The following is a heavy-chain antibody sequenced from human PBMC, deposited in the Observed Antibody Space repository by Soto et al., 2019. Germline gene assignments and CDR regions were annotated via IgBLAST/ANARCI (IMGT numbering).Heavy chain of an antibody. CDR1: GGSISSSSSY. J-gene: IGHJ4*02. V-gene: IGHV4-39*01. CDR3: AKTVFWSDYRVADY. CDR2: IHYSVNT. D-gene: IGHD3-3*01. Sequence: QLQLQESGPGLVKPSETLSLTCTVSGGSISSSSSYWGWIRQPPGKGLEWMCSIHYSVNTYYNPALKSRITISVYTSKNQFSLRLSAVIAADTAVYFCAKTVFWSDYRVADYWGQGTLVTVSS.